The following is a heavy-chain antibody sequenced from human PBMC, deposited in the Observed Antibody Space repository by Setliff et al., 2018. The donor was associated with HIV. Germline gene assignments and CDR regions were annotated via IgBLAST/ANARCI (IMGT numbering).Heavy chain of an antibody. V-gene: IGHV3-7*04. Sequence: PGGSLRLSCAASGFTFSNFWMDWVRQAPGKGLEWVATIKKDGSEIYYADSVKGRFTISRDNAKNTLYLQMNSLRAEDTAVYYCARARYMDVWGKGTTVTVSS. J-gene: IGHJ6*03. CDR1: GFTFSNFW. CDR3: ARARYMDV. CDR2: IKKDGSEI.